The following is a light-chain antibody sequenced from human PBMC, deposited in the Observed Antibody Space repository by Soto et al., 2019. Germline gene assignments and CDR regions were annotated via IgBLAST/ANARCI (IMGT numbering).Light chain of an antibody. Sequence: QAVVTQEPSFSVSPGGTVTLTCGLSSGSVSTSYYPSWYQQTPGQAPRTPIYSTNTRSSGVPDRFSGSILGNKAALTITGAQADDESDYCCVLYMGSGIWVFGGGTKLTVL. CDR2: STN. CDR3: VLYMGSGIWV. V-gene: IGLV8-61*01. J-gene: IGLJ3*02. CDR1: SGSVSTSYY.